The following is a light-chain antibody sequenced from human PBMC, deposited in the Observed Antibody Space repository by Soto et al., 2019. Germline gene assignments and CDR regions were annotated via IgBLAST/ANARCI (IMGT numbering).Light chain of an antibody. CDR2: DAS. J-gene: IGKJ1*01. V-gene: IGKV3-11*01. CDR3: QQRSSWPRT. CDR1: QSVSSY. Sequence: EIVLTQSPATLSLSPGERATLSCRASQSVSSYLAWYQQKPGRVPRLVIYDASTSATGLAGRFSGSGSGTDFTITIRSLENEDFGVYYWQQRSSWPRTFGQGTKVKIK.